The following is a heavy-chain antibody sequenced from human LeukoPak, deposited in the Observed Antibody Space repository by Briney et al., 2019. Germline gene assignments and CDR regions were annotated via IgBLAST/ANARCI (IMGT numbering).Heavy chain of an antibody. D-gene: IGHD2-2*01. CDR1: GYSISSGYY. V-gene: IGHV4-38-2*02. CDR3: AGEVVVPALYYFDY. Sequence: PSETLSLTCAVSGYSISSGYYWGWIRQPPGQGLEWIGSIYHSGSTYYNPSLKSRVTISVDTSKNQFSLKLSSVTAADTAVYYCAGEVVVPALYYFDYWGQGTLVTVSS. J-gene: IGHJ4*02. CDR2: IYHSGST.